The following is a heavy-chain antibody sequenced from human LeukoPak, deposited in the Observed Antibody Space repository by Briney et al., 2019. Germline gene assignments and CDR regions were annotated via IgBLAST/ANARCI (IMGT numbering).Heavy chain of an antibody. CDR2: IRSTANGYAT. V-gene: IGHV3-73*01. J-gene: IGHJ4*02. CDR1: RFTFSGSA. D-gene: IGHD3-10*01. Sequence: GGSLRLSCAASRFTFSGSALHWVRQASGKGLEWVGRIRSTANGYATAYAASVKGRFTISRDDSKNTAYLQMDSLKTEDTAVYYCTGNYYGSGSYADFDYWGQGTLVTVS. CDR3: TGNYYGSGSYADFDY.